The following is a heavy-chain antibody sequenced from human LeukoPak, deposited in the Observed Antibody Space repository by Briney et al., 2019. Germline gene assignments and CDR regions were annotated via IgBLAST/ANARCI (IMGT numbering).Heavy chain of an antibody. CDR1: GGSISDSSSY. CDR3: ARGPWQQLAHFDN. D-gene: IGHD6-13*01. Sequence: SETLSLTCTVSGGSISDSSSYWGWIRQPPGKGLEWIANIYFTGSTYYSPSLKSRFTISIDTSKNQFSLRLNSVTAADTAVYYCARGPWQQLAHFDNWGQGTLVTVSS. V-gene: IGHV4-39*07. CDR2: IYFTGST. J-gene: IGHJ4*02.